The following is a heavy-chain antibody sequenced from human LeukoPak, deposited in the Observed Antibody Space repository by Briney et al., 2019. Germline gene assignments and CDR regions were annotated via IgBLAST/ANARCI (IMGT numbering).Heavy chain of an antibody. J-gene: IGHJ4*02. CDR2: ISAYNGNT. CDR1: GYTFTSYG. V-gene: IGHV1-18*01. Sequence: ASVKVSCKASGYTFTSYGISWVRQAPGQGLEWMGWISAYNGNTNYAQKLRGRVTMTTDTSTSTAYMELRSLRSDDTAVYYCARVRKVYITMIVVAPYYFDYWGQGTLVTVSS. D-gene: IGHD3-22*01. CDR3: ARVRKVYITMIVVAPYYFDY.